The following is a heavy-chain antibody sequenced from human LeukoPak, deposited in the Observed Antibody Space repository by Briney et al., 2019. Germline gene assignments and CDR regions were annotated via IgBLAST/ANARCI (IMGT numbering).Heavy chain of an antibody. D-gene: IGHD2-15*01. J-gene: IGHJ4*02. CDR2: RNPNSGNT. V-gene: IGHV1-8*01. Sequence: ASVKVSCKASGYTFTSYDINWVRQAAGQGLEGMGWRNPNSGNTGYAQKFQGRVTMTRHTSISTAYMELSSLRSEDTAVYYCARAGGYCGRISCPYYFDYWGQGSLVAVSS. CDR1: GYTFTSYD. CDR3: ARAGGYCGRISCPYYFDY.